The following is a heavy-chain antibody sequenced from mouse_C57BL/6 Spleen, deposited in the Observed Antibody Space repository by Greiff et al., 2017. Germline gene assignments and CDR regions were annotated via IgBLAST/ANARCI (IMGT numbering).Heavy chain of an antibody. J-gene: IGHJ4*01. CDR2: ISYDGSN. Sequence: EVQLVESGPGLVKPSQSLSLTCSVTGYSITSGYYWNWIRQFPGNKLEWMGYISYDGSNNYNPSLKNRISITRDTSKNQFFLKLNSVTTEDTATYYCAREGLSDYAMDYWGQGTSVTVSS. CDR1: GYSITSGYY. D-gene: IGHD3-3*01. V-gene: IGHV3-6*01. CDR3: AREGLSDYAMDY.